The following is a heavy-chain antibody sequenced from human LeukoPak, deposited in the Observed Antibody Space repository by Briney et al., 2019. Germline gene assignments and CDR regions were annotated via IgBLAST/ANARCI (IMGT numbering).Heavy chain of an antibody. V-gene: IGHV4-34*01. CDR2: INHSGST. D-gene: IGHD4-17*01. CDR1: GGSFSGYY. J-gene: IGHJ5*02. Sequence: SETLSLTCAVYGGSFSGYYWSWIRQPPGKGLEWIGEINHSGSTNYNPSLKSRVTISVDTSKNQFSLKLSSVTAADTAVYYCARGLGGAPTTVLAWGQGTLVTVSS. CDR3: ARGLGGAPTTVLA.